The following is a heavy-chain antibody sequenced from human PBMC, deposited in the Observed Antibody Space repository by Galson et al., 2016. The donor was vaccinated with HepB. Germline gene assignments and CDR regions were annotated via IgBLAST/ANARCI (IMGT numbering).Heavy chain of an antibody. J-gene: IGHJ4*02. D-gene: IGHD1-26*01. CDR2: IFRSGST. CDR3: ARSIVEATGWTASGFDY. CDR1: GDSISNSTW. Sequence: SETLSLTCAVSGDSISNSTWWSWVRQPPGKGLEWIGEIFRSGSTNYSPSLKSRVTISIDKSENQFSLRLTSVTAADTAVYYCARSIVEATGWTASGFDYWGQGILVTVSS. V-gene: IGHV4-4*02.